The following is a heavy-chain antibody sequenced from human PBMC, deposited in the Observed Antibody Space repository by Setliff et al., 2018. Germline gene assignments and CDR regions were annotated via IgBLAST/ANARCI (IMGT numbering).Heavy chain of an antibody. D-gene: IGHD2-15*01. Sequence: GESLKISCKGSGYSFTDYWIAWVRQTPGKGLEWMGTIYPGNADTRYSPSFQGQVTISTDTSINTAFLQWNNLKASDTAVYYCARSGERFFNWFDPWGQGTLVTVSS. CDR3: ARSGERFFNWFDP. CDR2: IYPGNADT. V-gene: IGHV5-51*01. CDR1: GYSFTDYW. J-gene: IGHJ5*02.